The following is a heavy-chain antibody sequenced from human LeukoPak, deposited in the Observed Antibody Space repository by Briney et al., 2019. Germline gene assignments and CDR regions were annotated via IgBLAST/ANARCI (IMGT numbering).Heavy chain of an antibody. CDR1: GGSISSYY. CDR2: IYYSGST. Sequence: SETLSLTCTVSGGSISSYYWSWIRQPPGRGLEWIGYIYYSGSTNYNPSLKSRVTISVDTSKNQFSLKLSSVTAADTAVYYCARESVAPDYWGQGTLVTVSS. J-gene: IGHJ4*02. CDR3: ARESVAPDY. V-gene: IGHV4-59*12. D-gene: IGHD4-23*01.